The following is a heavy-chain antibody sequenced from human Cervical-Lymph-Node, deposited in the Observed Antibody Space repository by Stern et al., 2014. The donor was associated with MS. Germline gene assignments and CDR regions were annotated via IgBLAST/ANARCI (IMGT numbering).Heavy chain of an antibody. CDR2: ISYDGSDK. CDR1: GFTFSYHA. D-gene: IGHD5-12*01. V-gene: IGHV3-30*16. J-gene: IGHJ4*02. Sequence: VQLEESGGGVVQPGRSLRLSCAASGFTFSYHAMHWVRQAPGKGLERVAVISYDGSDKNDAGSVKGRFTISRDNSRNTLYLQMNSLRVDDTAVYYCARGGAVATSDYYFDYWGQGILVTVSS. CDR3: ARGGAVATSDYYFDY.